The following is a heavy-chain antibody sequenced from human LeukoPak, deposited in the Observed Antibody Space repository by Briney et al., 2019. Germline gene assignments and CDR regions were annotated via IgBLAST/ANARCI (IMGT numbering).Heavy chain of an antibody. Sequence: RGSPRLSSAASGFTLSGPVMHWVRPAPGQGLEWVAVIWYDGGNKYYADSVKGRFTISRDNSKNTLYLQMNSLRAEDTAVYYCARVAPIYSSSLYYLDYWGQGSLVTVSS. J-gene: IGHJ4*02. CDR3: ARVAPIYSSSLYYLDY. D-gene: IGHD6-13*01. CDR2: IWYDGGNK. CDR1: GFTLSGPV. V-gene: IGHV3-33*01.